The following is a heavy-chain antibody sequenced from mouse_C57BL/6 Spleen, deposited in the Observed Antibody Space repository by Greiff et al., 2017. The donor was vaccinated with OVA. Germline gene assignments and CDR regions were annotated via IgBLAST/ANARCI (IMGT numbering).Heavy chain of an antibody. J-gene: IGHJ1*03. CDR3: ARDRFYYYGSSGYFDV. D-gene: IGHD1-1*01. CDR1: GFTFSSYA. Sequence: EVQVVESGGGLVKPGGSLKLSCAASGFTFSSYAMSWVRQTPEKRLEWVATISDGGSYTYYPDNVKGRFTISRDNAKNNLYLQMSHLKSEDTAMYYCARDRFYYYGSSGYFDVWGTGTTVTVSS. CDR2: ISDGGSYT. V-gene: IGHV5-4*01.